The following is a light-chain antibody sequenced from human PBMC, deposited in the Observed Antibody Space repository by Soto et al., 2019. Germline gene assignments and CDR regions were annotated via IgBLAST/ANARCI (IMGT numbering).Light chain of an antibody. CDR2: TAS. CDR3: LQYSSFWT. V-gene: IGKV1-5*03. J-gene: IGKJ1*01. Sequence: ITMNKSPFSLSGSVGDGVTMTARASQTISSWLAWYQQKPGKAPDLLIYTASNLEFGVPSRFSASGSGTEFTLTISSLQPEDFATYYCLQYSSFWTFGQGTKVDIK. CDR1: QTISSW.